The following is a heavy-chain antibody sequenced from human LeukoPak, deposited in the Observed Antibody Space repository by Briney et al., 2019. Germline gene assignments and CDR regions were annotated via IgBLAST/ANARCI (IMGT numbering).Heavy chain of an antibody. CDR2: IYHSGST. J-gene: IGHJ4*02. Sequence: SETLSLTCSVSGGSISSSNYYWGWIRQPPGKGLEWIGSIYHSGSTYYNPSLKSRVTISVDTSKNQFSLKLSSVTAADTAVYYCARVGVTIFLRSDYWGQGTLVTVSS. CDR1: GGSISSSNYY. V-gene: IGHV4-39*07. D-gene: IGHD3-9*01. CDR3: ARVGVTIFLRSDY.